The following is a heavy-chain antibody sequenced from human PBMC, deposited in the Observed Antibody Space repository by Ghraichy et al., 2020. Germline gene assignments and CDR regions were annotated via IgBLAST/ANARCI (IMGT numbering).Heavy chain of an antibody. D-gene: IGHD2-2*01. CDR2: INHSGST. V-gene: IGHV4-34*01. CDR1: GGSFSGYY. Sequence: SQTLSLTCAVYGGSFSGYYWSWIRQPPGKGLEWIGEINHSGSTNYNPSLKSRVTISVDTSKNQFSLKLSSVTAADTAVYYCARLGNRGYCSSTSCYRNFFPSAFDIWGQGTMVTVSS. J-gene: IGHJ3*02. CDR3: ARLGNRGYCSSTSCYRNFFPSAFDI.